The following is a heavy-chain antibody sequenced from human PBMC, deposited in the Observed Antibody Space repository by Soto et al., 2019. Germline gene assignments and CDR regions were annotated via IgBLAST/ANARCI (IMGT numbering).Heavy chain of an antibody. CDR2: MYHSGST. CDR1: GGSISSGGYS. Sequence: SETLSLTCAVSGGSISSGGYSWSWIRQPPGKGLEWIGYMYHSGSTYYNPSLKSRVTISIDRSKNQFSLKLSSVTAADTAVYYCTRAGSLQWLVPEDYWGQGTLVTVSS. J-gene: IGHJ4*02. D-gene: IGHD6-19*01. V-gene: IGHV4-30-2*01. CDR3: TRAGSLQWLVPEDY.